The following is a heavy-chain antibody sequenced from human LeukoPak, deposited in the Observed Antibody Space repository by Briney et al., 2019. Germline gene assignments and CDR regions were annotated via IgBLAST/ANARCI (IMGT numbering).Heavy chain of an antibody. V-gene: IGHV3-21*04. D-gene: IGHD6-19*01. CDR2: ISSSSSYI. J-gene: IGHJ6*03. Sequence: GGSLRLSCAASGFTFSSYSMNWVRQAPGKGLEWVSSISSSSSYIYYADSVKGRFTISRDDSKNTLYLQMNSLRAEDTAFYYCARAQWRTYSYYYMDVWGKGTTVTVSS. CDR3: ARAQWRTYSYYYMDV. CDR1: GFTFSSYS.